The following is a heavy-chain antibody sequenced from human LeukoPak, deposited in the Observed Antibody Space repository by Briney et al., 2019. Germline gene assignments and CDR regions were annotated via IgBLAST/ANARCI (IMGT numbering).Heavy chain of an antibody. J-gene: IGHJ6*02. Sequence: GGSLRLSCAASGFIVSNYYMTWVRQAPGKGLEWVSSISSSSSYIYYADSVKGRFTISRDNAKNSLYLQMNSLRAEDTAVYYCAREVAAAGTLYYGMDVWGQGTTVTVSS. D-gene: IGHD6-13*01. CDR1: GFIVSNYY. CDR3: AREVAAAGTLYYGMDV. V-gene: IGHV3-21*01. CDR2: ISSSSSYI.